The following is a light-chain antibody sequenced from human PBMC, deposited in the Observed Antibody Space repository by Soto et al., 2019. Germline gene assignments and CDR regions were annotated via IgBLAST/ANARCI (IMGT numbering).Light chain of an antibody. CDR1: QSVSSN. V-gene: IGKV3-15*01. CDR2: SAS. CDR3: QQYNNPT. Sequence: EIVMKQSPATLSVSPGERATLSCRASQSVSSNLAWYQQKPGQAPTLLIYSASTRATSIPARFSGSGSATEFTITIRSLQSEDSAVYYCQQYNNPTFGGGTKVEIK. J-gene: IGKJ4*01.